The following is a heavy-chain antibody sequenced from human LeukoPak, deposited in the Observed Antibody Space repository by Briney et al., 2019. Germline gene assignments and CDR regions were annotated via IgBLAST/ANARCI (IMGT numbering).Heavy chain of an antibody. V-gene: IGHV3-23*01. CDR3: AKSLDYYGSGSWFDP. D-gene: IGHD3-10*01. Sequence: GGSLRLSCAASGFTVSSNYMSWVRQAPGKGLEWVSAISGSGGSTYYADSVKGRFTISRDNSKNTLYLQMNSLRAEDTAVYYCAKSLDYYGSGSWFDPWGQGTLVTVSS. J-gene: IGHJ5*02. CDR2: ISGSGGST. CDR1: GFTVSSNY.